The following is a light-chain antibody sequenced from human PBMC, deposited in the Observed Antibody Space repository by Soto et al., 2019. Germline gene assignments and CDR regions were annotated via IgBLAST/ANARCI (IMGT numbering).Light chain of an antibody. J-gene: IGKJ2*01. CDR3: QQYYRTPYT. V-gene: IGKV4-1*01. CDR2: GAS. CDR1: QTVLHSSNNKNY. Sequence: DNVMTQSPASLGVSLVERATINCKSSQTVLHSSNNKNYLAWYQQKQGQPPKLLISGASTWQSGVPDRFSGSGSGTDFTLTITSLQAEDVAVYYCQQYYRTPYTFGRGTKLEIK.